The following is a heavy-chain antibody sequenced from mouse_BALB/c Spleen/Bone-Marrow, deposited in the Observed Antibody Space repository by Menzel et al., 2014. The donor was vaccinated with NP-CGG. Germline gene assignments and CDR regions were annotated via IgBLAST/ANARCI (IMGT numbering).Heavy chain of an antibody. J-gene: IGHJ1*01. D-gene: IGHD1-1*01. CDR3: TRDHYYYGSSYWYFDV. CDR1: GYTFTSYY. V-gene: IGHV1S81*02. CDR2: INPSNGGT. Sequence: QVQLQQSGAELVKPGASVKLSCKASGYTFTSYYMYWVKQRPGQGFEWIGGINPSNGGTNFNEKFKSKATLTVDKSSSTAYMRLSSLTSEDSAVYYCTRDHYYYGSSYWYFDVWGAGTTVTVSS.